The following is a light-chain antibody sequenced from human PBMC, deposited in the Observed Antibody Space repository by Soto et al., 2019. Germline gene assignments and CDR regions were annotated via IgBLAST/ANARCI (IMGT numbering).Light chain of an antibody. CDR1: SSDVGGYNY. V-gene: IGLV2-14*01. CDR3: TSYTSISLYV. Sequence: SVLTQPASASGSPGQSITISCTGTSSDVGGYNYVSWYQQHPGKAPKLMIYEVSNRPSGVSNRFSGSKSGNTASLTISGLQAVDEADYYCTSYTSISLYVFGTGTKVTVL. CDR2: EVS. J-gene: IGLJ1*01.